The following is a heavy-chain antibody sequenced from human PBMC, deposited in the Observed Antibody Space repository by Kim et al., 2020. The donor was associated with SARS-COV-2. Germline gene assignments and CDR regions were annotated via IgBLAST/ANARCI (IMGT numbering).Heavy chain of an antibody. CDR3: TRSIAVAGNLDY. V-gene: IGHV3-73*01. D-gene: IGHD6-19*01. CDR1: GFTFSGSA. Sequence: GGSLRLSCAASGFTFSGSAMHWVRQASGKGLEWVGRIRSKANSYATAYAASVKGRFTISRNDSKNTAYLHMNSQKTAVTAVYCCTRSIAVAGNLDYWGQGTLVTVSS. J-gene: IGHJ4*02. CDR2: IRSKANSYAT.